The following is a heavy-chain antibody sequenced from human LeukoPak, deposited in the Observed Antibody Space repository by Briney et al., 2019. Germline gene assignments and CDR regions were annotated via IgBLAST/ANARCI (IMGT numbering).Heavy chain of an antibody. CDR2: INPNSGGT. D-gene: IGHD3-10*01. CDR1: GGTFSSYA. V-gene: IGHV1-2*02. J-gene: IGHJ6*03. Sequence: ASVKVSCKASGGTFSSYAISWVRQAPGQGLEWMGWINPNSGGTNYAQKFQGRVTMTRDTSISTAYMELSRLRSDDTAVYYCARDLRVRGPMDVWGKGTTVTISS. CDR3: ARDLRVRGPMDV.